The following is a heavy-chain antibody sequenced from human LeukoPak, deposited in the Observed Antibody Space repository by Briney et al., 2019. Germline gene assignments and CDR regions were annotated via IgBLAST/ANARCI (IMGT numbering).Heavy chain of an antibody. CDR3: AKDRGDGYNYDY. J-gene: IGHJ4*02. Sequence: SVKVSCKASGGTFSSYAISWVRQAPGQGLEWMGGIIPIFGTANYAQKFQGRVTITTDESTSTAYMELSSLRSEDTAVYYCAKDRGDGYNYDYWGQGTLVTVSS. D-gene: IGHD5-24*01. V-gene: IGHV1-69*05. CDR1: GGTFSSYA. CDR2: IIPIFGTA.